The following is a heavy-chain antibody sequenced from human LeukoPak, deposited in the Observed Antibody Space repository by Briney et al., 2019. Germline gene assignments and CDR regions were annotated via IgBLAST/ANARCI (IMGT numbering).Heavy chain of an antibody. CDR1: GFTFSSYA. CDR2: ISGSGGST. J-gene: IGHJ6*03. V-gene: IGHV3-23*01. Sequence: GGSLRLSCAASGFTFSSYAMSWVRQAPGKGLEWVSAISGSGGSTYYADSVKGRFTISRDNSKNALYLQMNSLRAEDTAVYYCAKHSEGTIPRYYMDVWGKGTTVTVSS. CDR3: AKHSEGTIPRYYMDV. D-gene: IGHD3-9*01.